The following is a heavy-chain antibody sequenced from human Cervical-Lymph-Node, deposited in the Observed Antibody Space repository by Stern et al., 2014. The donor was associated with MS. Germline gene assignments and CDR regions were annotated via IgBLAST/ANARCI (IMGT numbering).Heavy chain of an antibody. CDR3: ARAQGVDTDLDF. D-gene: IGHD5-18*01. CDR1: GYTFTKYA. J-gene: IGHJ4*02. V-gene: IGHV1-3*01. Sequence: DQLVESGAEVRKPGASVRLSCKGSGYTFTKYAMHWVRQAPGQRLEWMGWINGVNGDTKFSQKFQGRLTFIRDTSASTVFMELSSLTSEDTAVYYCARAQGVDTDLDFWGQGTLVTVSS. CDR2: INGVNGDT.